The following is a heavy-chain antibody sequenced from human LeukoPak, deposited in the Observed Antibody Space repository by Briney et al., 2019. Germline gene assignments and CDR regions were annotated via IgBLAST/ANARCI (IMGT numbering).Heavy chain of an antibody. Sequence: PGGSPRLSCAASGYSFSTYSMNWVRQAPGKGLEWVSFISTGSSYIYYADSVKGRFTISRDNAKKSLYLQMSSLRAEDTAVYFCARSFYDSSGYPNFDYWGQGTLVTVSS. CDR2: ISTGSSYI. CDR1: GYSFSTYS. CDR3: ARSFYDSSGYPNFDY. J-gene: IGHJ4*02. D-gene: IGHD3-22*01. V-gene: IGHV3-21*01.